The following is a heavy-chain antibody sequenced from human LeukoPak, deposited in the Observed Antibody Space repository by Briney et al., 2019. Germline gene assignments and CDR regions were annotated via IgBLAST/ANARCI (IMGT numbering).Heavy chain of an antibody. Sequence: PSETLSLTCTVSGVSISSSNSYWGWIRQPPGKGLEWIGSIYYSGSTYYNPSLKSRVTISVDTSKNQFSLKLSSVTATDTAVYYCAREGIDSGSYLGYWGQGTLVTVSS. D-gene: IGHD1-26*01. J-gene: IGHJ4*02. CDR1: GVSISSSNSY. V-gene: IGHV4-39*02. CDR3: AREGIDSGSYLGY. CDR2: IYYSGST.